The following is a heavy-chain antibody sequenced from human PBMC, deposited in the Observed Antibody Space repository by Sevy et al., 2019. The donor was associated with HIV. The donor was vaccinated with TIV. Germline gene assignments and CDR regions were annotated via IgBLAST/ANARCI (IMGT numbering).Heavy chain of an antibody. CDR3: ATVGGYSAFEGPYYIDY. V-gene: IGHV1-69*13. CDR1: GGPFSSFA. J-gene: IGHJ4*02. Sequence: ASVKVSGKASGGPFSSFAFSWVRQAPGQGLEWMGGIIPLSTTTNYAQKCQGRVTITADESTSTAYMELSSLTSDDTAVYYCATVGGYSAFEGPYYIDYWGQGTLVTVSS. CDR2: IIPLSTTT. D-gene: IGHD5-12*01.